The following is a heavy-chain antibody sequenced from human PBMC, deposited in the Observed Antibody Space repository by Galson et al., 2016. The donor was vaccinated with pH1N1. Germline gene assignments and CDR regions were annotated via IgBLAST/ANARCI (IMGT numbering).Heavy chain of an antibody. Sequence: SVKVSCKASGYTFTDYDINWVRQGTGQGLEWMGWMNPNNDNTGYAKKFQGRVTMTRNTSISPAYMELSSLRSEDPAVYYCARGGYCSGGSCYDVFDYWGQGTLVTVS. J-gene: IGHJ4*02. D-gene: IGHD2-15*01. CDR3: ARGGYCSGGSCYDVFDY. V-gene: IGHV1-8*01. CDR1: GYTFTDYD. CDR2: MNPNNDNT.